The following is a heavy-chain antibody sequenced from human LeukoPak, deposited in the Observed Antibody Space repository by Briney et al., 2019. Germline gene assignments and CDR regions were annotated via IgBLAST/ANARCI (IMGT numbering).Heavy chain of an antibody. J-gene: IGHJ6*03. Sequence: SVKVSCKASGGTFGSYAISWVRQAPGQGLEWMGGIIPIFGTANYAQKFQGRVTITTDESTSTAYMELSSLRSEDTAVYYCARDAGYCSSTSCYLRDRYYYYYMDVWGKGTTVTVSS. D-gene: IGHD2-2*01. CDR2: IIPIFGTA. CDR3: ARDAGYCSSTSCYLRDRYYYYYMDV. CDR1: GGTFGSYA. V-gene: IGHV1-69*05.